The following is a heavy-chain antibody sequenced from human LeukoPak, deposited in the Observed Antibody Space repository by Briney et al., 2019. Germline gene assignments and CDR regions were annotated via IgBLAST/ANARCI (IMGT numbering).Heavy chain of an antibody. J-gene: IGHJ4*02. CDR1: GFRFDDYG. Sequence: GGSLRLSCAVSGFRFDDYGMSWVRQAPGKGLEWVANIKQDGSEKYYVDSVKGRFTISRDNAKNSLYLQMNSLRAEDTAVYYCARDLSGVTGHTYGRGIDYWGQGTLVTVSS. CDR2: IKQDGSEK. V-gene: IGHV3-7*01. CDR3: ARDLSGVTGHTYGRGIDY. D-gene: IGHD5-18*01.